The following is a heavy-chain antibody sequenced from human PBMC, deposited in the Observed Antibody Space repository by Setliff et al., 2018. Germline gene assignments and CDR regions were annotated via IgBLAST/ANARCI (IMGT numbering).Heavy chain of an antibody. V-gene: IGHV3-7*01. CDR2: INPHGSEK. D-gene: IGHD3-10*01. CDR1: GLSYTNDW. J-gene: IGHJ4*02. CDR3: FGAGTCSY. Sequence: GESLKISCTASGLSYTNDWVSWVRQAPGEGLEWLASINPHGSEKYYADSVKGRFTISRDNAKNSLSLQMNNLRSEDTAVYYCFGAGTCSYWGQGTLVTVSS.